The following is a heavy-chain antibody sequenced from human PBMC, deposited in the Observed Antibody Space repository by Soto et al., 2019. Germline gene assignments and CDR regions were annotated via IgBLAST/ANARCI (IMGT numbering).Heavy chain of an antibody. CDR2: FDPEDGET. V-gene: IGHV1-24*01. D-gene: IGHD5-18*01. J-gene: IGHJ4*02. Sequence: ASVKVSCKVSGYTLTELSMHWVRRAPGKGLEWMGGFDPEDGETIYAQKFQGRVTMTEDTSTDTAYMELSSLRSEDTAVYYCATGLIGGYGFDYWGQGTLVTVSS. CDR1: GYTLTELS. CDR3: ATGLIGGYGFDY.